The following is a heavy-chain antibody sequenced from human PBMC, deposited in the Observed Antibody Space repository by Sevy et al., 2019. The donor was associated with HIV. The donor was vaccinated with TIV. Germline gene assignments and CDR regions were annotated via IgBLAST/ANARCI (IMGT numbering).Heavy chain of an antibody. CDR3: VRGGDYYDSSGGNCDY. Sequence: GGSLRLSCAASGFTFSKYGMHWVRHAPGKGLEWVALIWYDGSNKYYADSVKGRFTISRDKSKNTLYLQMNSLSAEDTAVYYCVRGGDYYDSSGGNCDYWGQGTLVTVSS. J-gene: IGHJ4*02. CDR2: IWYDGSNK. CDR1: GFTFSKYG. V-gene: IGHV3-33*01. D-gene: IGHD3-22*01.